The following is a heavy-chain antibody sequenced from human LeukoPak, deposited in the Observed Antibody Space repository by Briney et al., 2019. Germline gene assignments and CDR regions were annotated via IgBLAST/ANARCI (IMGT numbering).Heavy chain of an antibody. CDR1: GFDFSFTW. V-gene: IGHV3-15*01. CDR3: TRESGYKTSRQRGFDS. D-gene: IGHD5-12*01. J-gene: IGHJ4*02. Sequence: GGSVRLSCAASGFDFSFTWMSWVRQAPGKGLELVGRIKSKTSGGTIDYAAPVRGRFTISRDDTENMVFLQMSSLKIEDTAVYYCTRESGYKTSRQRGFDSWGQGILVTVSS. CDR2: IKSKTSGGTI.